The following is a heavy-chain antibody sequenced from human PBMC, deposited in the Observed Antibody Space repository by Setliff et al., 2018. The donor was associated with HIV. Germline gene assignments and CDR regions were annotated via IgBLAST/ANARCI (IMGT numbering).Heavy chain of an antibody. CDR1: GGSFSGYY. J-gene: IGHJ5*01. Sequence: SETLSLTCAVYGGSFSGYYWSWIRQPPGKGLEWIGEINHSGSTNYNPSLKSRVTISVDMSKNQFSLKLSSVTAADTAVYYCAGHPVTSGWLSLNWFDPWGQGILVTVSS. D-gene: IGHD6-19*01. CDR2: INHSGST. V-gene: IGHV4-34*01. CDR3: AGHPVTSGWLSLNWFDP.